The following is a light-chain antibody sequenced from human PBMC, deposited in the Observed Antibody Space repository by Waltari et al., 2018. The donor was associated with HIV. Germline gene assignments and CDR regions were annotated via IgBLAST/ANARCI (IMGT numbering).Light chain of an antibody. CDR2: RNN. CDR3: AAWDNRLSAWV. V-gene: IGLV1-47*01. J-gene: IGLJ3*02. Sequence: QSALTQTPSASGTPGQRVTMSCSGSTSNIGSNYVYWYQQIPGTAPNLLISRNNQRPSGVPDRFSGSKSGTSASLAISGLRSEDEADYYCAAWDNRLSAWVFGGGTKVTVL. CDR1: TSNIGSNY.